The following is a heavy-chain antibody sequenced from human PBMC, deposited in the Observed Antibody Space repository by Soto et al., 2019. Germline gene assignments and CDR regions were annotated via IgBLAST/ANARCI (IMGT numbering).Heavy chain of an antibody. V-gene: IGHV1-69*06. D-gene: IGHD3-9*01. CDR3: ASVKSRYFDWYIGGGYYYYGTEV. CDR2: IIPIFGTS. J-gene: IGHJ6*04. CDR1: GGTFSSYA. Sequence: SVKVSCKASGGTFSSYAISWVRQGPGQGLEWMGGIIPIFGTSNYAQKFQGRVTITADKSTSTAYMELSSLRSEDTAVYYCASVKSRYFDWYIGGGYYYYGTEVWGEETTVPVSS.